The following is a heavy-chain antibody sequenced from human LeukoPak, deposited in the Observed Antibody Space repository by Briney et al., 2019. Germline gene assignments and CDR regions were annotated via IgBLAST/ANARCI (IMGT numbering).Heavy chain of an antibody. CDR2: IYPGDSDT. Sequence: GESLKISWKGSGYSFTSYWIGWVRQMPGKGLEGMGIIYPGDSDTRYSPSFEGQVTISADKSISTAYLQWSSLKASDTAMYYCARQAHSSSQDLMWGQGTLVTVSS. CDR1: GYSFTSYW. J-gene: IGHJ4*02. V-gene: IGHV5-51*01. D-gene: IGHD6-13*01. CDR3: ARQAHSSSQDLM.